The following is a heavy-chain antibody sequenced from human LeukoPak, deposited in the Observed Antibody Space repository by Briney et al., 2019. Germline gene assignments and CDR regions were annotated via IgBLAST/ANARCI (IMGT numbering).Heavy chain of an antibody. CDR2: ISSSSSYI. V-gene: IGHV3-21*01. CDR3: ARVYYGSGSYGGYYFDY. J-gene: IGHJ4*02. CDR1: GFTFSSYK. D-gene: IGHD3-10*01. Sequence: GGSLKLSCAASGFTFSSYKMTWVPKAPGKGLDWVSSISSSSSYIYYADSVKGRFTISRDNAKNSLFLQMNSLRAEDTAVYYCARVYYGSGSYGGYYFDYWGQGTLVTVSS.